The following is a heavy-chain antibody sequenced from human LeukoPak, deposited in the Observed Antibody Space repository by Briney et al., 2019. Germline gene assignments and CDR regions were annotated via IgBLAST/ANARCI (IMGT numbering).Heavy chain of an antibody. CDR2: ISAYNGNT. Sequence: ASVKVSCKASGYTFTGYYMHWVRQATGQGLEWMGWISAYNGNTNYAQKLQGRVTMTTDTSTSTAYMELRSLRSDDTAVYYCARRPAAISGYYYYMDVWGKGTTVTVSS. CDR1: GYTFTGYY. D-gene: IGHD2-2*02. CDR3: ARRPAAISGYYYYMDV. V-gene: IGHV1-18*04. J-gene: IGHJ6*03.